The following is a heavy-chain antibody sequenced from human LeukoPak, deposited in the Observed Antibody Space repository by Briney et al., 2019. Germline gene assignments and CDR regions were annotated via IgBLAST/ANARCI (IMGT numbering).Heavy chain of an antibody. V-gene: IGHV4-39*07. J-gene: IGHJ4*02. Sequence: SETLSLTCTVSGGSISSSSYYWGWIRQPPGKGLEWIGSIYYSGSTNYNPSLKSRVTISVDTSKNQFSLKLSSVTAADTAVYYCARGWYYYDSSGYTYWGQGTLVTVSS. D-gene: IGHD3-22*01. CDR1: GGSISSSSYY. CDR3: ARGWYYYDSSGYTY. CDR2: IYYSGST.